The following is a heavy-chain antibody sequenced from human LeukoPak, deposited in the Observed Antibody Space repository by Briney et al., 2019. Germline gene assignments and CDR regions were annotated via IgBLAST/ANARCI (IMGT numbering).Heavy chain of an antibody. CDR2: IYWNNDN. J-gene: IGHJ4*02. CDR3: AHYGDYRFMYYFDY. D-gene: IGHD4-17*01. CDR1: GFSLSTSAVG. V-gene: IGHV2-5*01. Sequence: ESGPTLVNPTQTLTLTCTFSGFSLSTSAVGVGWIRQPPGKALEWLALIYWNNDNRYSPSLKSRLTITKDTSKNQVVLTMTNMDPVDTATYYCAHYGDYRFMYYFDYWGQGTLVTVSS.